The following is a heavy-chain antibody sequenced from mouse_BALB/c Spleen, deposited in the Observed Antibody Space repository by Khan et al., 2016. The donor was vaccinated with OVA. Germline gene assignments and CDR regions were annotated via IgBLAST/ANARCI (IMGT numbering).Heavy chain of an antibody. J-gene: IGHJ3*01. V-gene: IGHV1S137*01. Sequence: QVQLKQSGAELVRPGVSVKISCKGSGYTFTDYAMYWVKQSHAKSLEWIGVISTYDGDVDYSKKFKGKATMTVDKSSSTAYMERAGMTSEDSAISFCARGGTFAFWGQGTLVTVSA. CDR1: GYTFTDYA. CDR3: ARGGTFAF. CDR2: ISTYDGDV. D-gene: IGHD4-1*01.